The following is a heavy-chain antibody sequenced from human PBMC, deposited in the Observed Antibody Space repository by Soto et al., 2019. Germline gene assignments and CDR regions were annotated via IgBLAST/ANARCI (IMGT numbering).Heavy chain of an antibody. Sequence: QVQLVESGGGVVQPGRSLRLSCAASGFTFSSYGMHWVRQAPGKGQEWVAVIWYDGSNKYYADSVKGRFTISRDNSKNTMYLQMNSLRADDTAVYYCASDHCTNGVCQQGPFDSGGQGTLVTVSS. D-gene: IGHD2-8*01. CDR2: IWYDGSNK. J-gene: IGHJ4*02. CDR3: ASDHCTNGVCQQGPFDS. V-gene: IGHV3-33*01. CDR1: GFTFSSYG.